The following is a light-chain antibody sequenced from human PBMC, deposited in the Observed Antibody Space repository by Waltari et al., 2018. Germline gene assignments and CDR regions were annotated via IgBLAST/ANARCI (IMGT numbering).Light chain of an antibody. J-gene: IGKJ4*01. CDR2: DAS. CDR3: QDRSSWPT. CDR1: QSISDY. V-gene: IGKV3-11*01. Sequence: DMVVTQSPATLSLSPGESATLSCRASQSISDYLAWYQQKPGQPPRLIIYDASNRATGIPPRFSGTGSGTDFTLTITSLEPEDFAVYYCQDRSSWPTFGGGTKVDLK.